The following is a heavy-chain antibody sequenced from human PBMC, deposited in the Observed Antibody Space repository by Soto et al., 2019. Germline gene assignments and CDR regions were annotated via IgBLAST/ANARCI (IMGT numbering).Heavy chain of an antibody. Sequence: LRLSCAASGFTFSSYAMSWVRQAPGKGLEWVSAISGSGGSTYYADSVKGRFTISRDNSKNTLYLQMNSLRAEDTAVYYCARDGYNWNYVGAFDIWGQGTMVTVSS. V-gene: IGHV3-23*01. D-gene: IGHD1-7*01. CDR1: GFTFSSYA. CDR2: ISGSGGST. CDR3: ARDGYNWNYVGAFDI. J-gene: IGHJ3*02.